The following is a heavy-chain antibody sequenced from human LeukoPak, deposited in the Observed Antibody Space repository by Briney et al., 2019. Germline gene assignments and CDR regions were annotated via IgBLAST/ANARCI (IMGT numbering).Heavy chain of an antibody. J-gene: IGHJ4*02. Sequence: GGSLRLSCAASGFTFSSYGMHWVRQAPGKGLEWVALISYDGGDKYYADSVKGRFTISRDNSKNTLYLQMNSLRAEDTAFYYRAKGYYYGSSAYLLYWGQGTLVTASS. CDR2: ISYDGGDK. CDR1: GFTFSSYG. D-gene: IGHD3-22*01. CDR3: AKGYYYGSSAYLLY. V-gene: IGHV3-30*18.